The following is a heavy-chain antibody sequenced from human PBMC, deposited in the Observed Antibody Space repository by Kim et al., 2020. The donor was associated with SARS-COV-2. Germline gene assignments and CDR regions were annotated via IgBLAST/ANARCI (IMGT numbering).Heavy chain of an antibody. V-gene: IGHV3-9*01. D-gene: IGHD1-26*01. CDR1: GFSFDDYA. CDR2: ISWNSNSA. Sequence: GGSLRLSCVASGFSFDDYAMHWVRQAPGKGLEWVSGISWNSNSAGYADSVKGRFTISRDNTKNSLYLQMNSLRTEDTALYYCAVGGYSGYSAIWENDFWGQGTLVTVSS. J-gene: IGHJ4*02. CDR3: AVGGYSGYSAIWENDF.